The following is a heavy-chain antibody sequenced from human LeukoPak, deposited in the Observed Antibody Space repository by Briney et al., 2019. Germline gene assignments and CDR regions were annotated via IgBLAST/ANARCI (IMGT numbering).Heavy chain of an antibody. CDR3: TRDLGPQYGGFPFDAFDI. J-gene: IGHJ3*02. CDR1: GFSFSDYW. Sequence: GGSLRLSCTTSGFSFSDYWMTWVRQAPGRGLEWVGFIRSKAYGGTTEYAASVKGRFTISRDDSKSIAYLQMNSLKTEDTAVYYCTRDLGPQYGGFPFDAFDIWGQGTMVTVSS. D-gene: IGHD4-17*01. V-gene: IGHV3-49*04. CDR2: IRSKAYGGTT.